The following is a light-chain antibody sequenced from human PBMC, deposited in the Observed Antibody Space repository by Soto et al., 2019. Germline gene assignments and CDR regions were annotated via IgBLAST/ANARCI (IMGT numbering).Light chain of an antibody. V-gene: IGLV2-14*01. CDR1: SSDVGDYNY. CDR3: TSYRGTTLSVL. Sequence: QSALTQPASVSGSPGHSITISCTGTSSDVGDYNYISWYQQQPGNAPKLIIYEVTSRPSGVSHRFSGSKSGNTASLTISALQAEDEAEYFCTSYRGTTLSVLFGGGTKGTVL. J-gene: IGLJ2*01. CDR2: EVT.